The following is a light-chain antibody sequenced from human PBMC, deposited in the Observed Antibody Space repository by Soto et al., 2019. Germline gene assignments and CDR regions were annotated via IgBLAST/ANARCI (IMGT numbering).Light chain of an antibody. CDR3: QHYTLYSAP. J-gene: IGKJ5*01. Sequence: RLTQSPSSLSASVGDTVTISCRASQDISPYLAWYQQKPGKAPTLLIFGASSLHNGVPPRFAGSGSGSEFTLTINRLQPDDFATYYCQHYTLYSAPFGQGTRV. CDR1: QDISPY. CDR2: GAS. V-gene: IGKV1-5*01.